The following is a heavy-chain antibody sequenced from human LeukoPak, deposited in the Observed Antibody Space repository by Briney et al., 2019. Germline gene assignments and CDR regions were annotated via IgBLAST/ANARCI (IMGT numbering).Heavy chain of an antibody. CDR1: GFTFSRVG. CDR3: ARALGSSGWYAIADY. CDR2: IRTTGDKT. Sequence: PGGTLRLSCAASGFTFSRVGMGWVRQAPGKGLEWVSSIRTTGDKTYYADSVKGRFTISRDNSKNTVYLQMNSLRTEDTAVYYCARALGSSGWYAIADYWGQGTLVTVSS. V-gene: IGHV3-23*01. J-gene: IGHJ4*02. D-gene: IGHD6-19*01.